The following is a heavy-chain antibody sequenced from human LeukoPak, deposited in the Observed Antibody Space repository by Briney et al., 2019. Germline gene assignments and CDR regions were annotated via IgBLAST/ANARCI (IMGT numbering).Heavy chain of an antibody. V-gene: IGHV3-23*01. D-gene: IGHD1-26*01. J-gene: IGHJ4*02. CDR2: ITNLGVGS. CDR3: ARKSSISTSHPEDC. CDR1: GFTFSSHA. Sequence: GGSLRLSCAASGFTFSSHAMSWVRQAPGKGLQWVSSITNLGVGSYYADSVKGRFTIYRDNSKNTLYLQMNSLRVEDTAVYYCARKSSISTSHPEDCWGQGTLVTVSS.